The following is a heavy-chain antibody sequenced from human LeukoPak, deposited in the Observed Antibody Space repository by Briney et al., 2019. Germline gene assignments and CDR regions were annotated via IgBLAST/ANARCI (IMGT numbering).Heavy chain of an antibody. J-gene: IGHJ6*03. CDR3: ARNSPPVYGDSYMDV. CDR1: GASMSTYY. D-gene: IGHD4-17*01. CDR2: IYYSGNT. Sequence: SETLSLTCNVSGASMSTYYWSWIRQPPGKGLEWIGYIYYSGNTNYNSFLKSRVTISVDTSKNQFSLKLSSVTAADTAVYYCARNSPPVYGDSYMDVWGKGTTVTVSS. V-gene: IGHV4-59*12.